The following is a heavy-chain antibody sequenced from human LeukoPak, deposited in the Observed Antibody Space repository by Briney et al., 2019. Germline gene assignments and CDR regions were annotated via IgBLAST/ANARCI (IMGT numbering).Heavy chain of an antibody. CDR2: IYYSGNT. J-gene: IGHJ3*02. Sequence: PSETLSLTCTVSGDSISSSNSYWGWIRQPPGKGLEWIGSIYYSGNTYYNASLKSRVTISVDTSRNQFSLKLTSVTAADTALYYCARGSGTLDAFDICGQGTMVTVSS. D-gene: IGHD1-1*01. CDR3: ARGSGTLDAFDI. CDR1: GDSISSSNSY. V-gene: IGHV4-39*07.